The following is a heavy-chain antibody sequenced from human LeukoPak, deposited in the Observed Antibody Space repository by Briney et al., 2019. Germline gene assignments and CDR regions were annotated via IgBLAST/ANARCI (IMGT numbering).Heavy chain of an antibody. CDR1: GFTFSSYS. D-gene: IGHD6-19*01. V-gene: IGHV3-21*01. J-gene: IGHJ3*02. Sequence: GGSLRLSCAASGFTFSSYSMNWVRQAPGKGLEWVSSISSSSSYIYYADSVKGRFTISRDNAKNSLYLQMNSLRAEDTAVYYCARGRPSRYSSGGTAFDIWGQGTMVTVSS. CDR3: ARGRPSRYSSGGTAFDI. CDR2: ISSSSSYI.